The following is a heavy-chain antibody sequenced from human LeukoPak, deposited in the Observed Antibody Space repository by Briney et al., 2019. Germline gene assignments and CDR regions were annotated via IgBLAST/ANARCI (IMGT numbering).Heavy chain of an antibody. Sequence: PSETLCLICTVSGYSIDSGFYWGWIRQPPGKGLEWVANIFHSGTTYFNPSLQSRVTISVDTSKNQFSLKLATVAATDTAVYYCARVGYSGSYYHAFEIWGQGTMVTVSS. CDR1: GYSIDSGFY. V-gene: IGHV4-38-2*02. D-gene: IGHD1-26*01. J-gene: IGHJ3*02. CDR2: IFHSGTT. CDR3: ARVGYSGSYYHAFEI.